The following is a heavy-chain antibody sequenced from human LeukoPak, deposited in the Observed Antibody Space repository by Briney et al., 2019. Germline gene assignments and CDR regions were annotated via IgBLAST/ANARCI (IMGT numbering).Heavy chain of an antibody. Sequence: SETLSLICTVSGGSISSYYWSWIRQPPGKGLEWIGYIYYSGSTNYNPSLKSRVTISVDTSKNQFSLKLSSVTAADTAVYYCAREFYYYDSSGYNNYMDVWGKGTTVTVSS. CDR3: AREFYYYDSSGYNNYMDV. V-gene: IGHV4-59*01. D-gene: IGHD3-22*01. CDR2: IYYSGST. J-gene: IGHJ6*03. CDR1: GGSISSYY.